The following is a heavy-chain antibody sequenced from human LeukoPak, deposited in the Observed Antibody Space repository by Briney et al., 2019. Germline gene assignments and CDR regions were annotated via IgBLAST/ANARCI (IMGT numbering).Heavy chain of an antibody. V-gene: IGHV5-51*01. CDR2: TYPDDADT. J-gene: IGHJ4*02. Sequence: GESLKIFCKGSGYRFTNYWIGWLRQMPGKGLEGMVITYPDDADTTYRPSFQGQCTISADKSITTPSLLWISLKASDGAMDYCGIGGDSTTSCYRCFNYWGQGTLVTVSS. CDR1: GYRFTNYW. CDR3: GIGGDSTTSCYRCFNY. D-gene: IGHD2-2*02.